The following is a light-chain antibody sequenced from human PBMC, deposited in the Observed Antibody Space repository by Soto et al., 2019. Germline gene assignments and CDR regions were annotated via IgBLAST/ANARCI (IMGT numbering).Light chain of an antibody. V-gene: IGKV1-9*01. Sequence: IQLTQSPSSLSASVGDRVTITCRASPAIASFLAWYQQTPGTAPKLLIYGASTLQSGVPSRFSGSRSGTDYTLTIASLQPEDFANYDCQQLNGAPWTFGQGTQVEIK. CDR3: QQLNGAPWT. J-gene: IGKJ1*01. CDR2: GAS. CDR1: PAIASF.